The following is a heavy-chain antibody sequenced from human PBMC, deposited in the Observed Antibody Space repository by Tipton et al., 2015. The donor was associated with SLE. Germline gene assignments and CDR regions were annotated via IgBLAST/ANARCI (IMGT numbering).Heavy chain of an antibody. CDR3: ARANGVLGSQVPYWYCDL. CDR2: IYYSGNT. CDR1: GGSIRSYY. J-gene: IGHJ2*01. D-gene: IGHD2-8*02. Sequence: TLSLTCSVSGGSIRSYYWSWIRQPPGKGLEWIGYIYYSGNTKYNPSLESRGTISLDTSKNQLSLRLISVTAADTAVYYCARANGVLGSQVPYWYCDLWGRGTLVTVSS. V-gene: IGHV4-59*01.